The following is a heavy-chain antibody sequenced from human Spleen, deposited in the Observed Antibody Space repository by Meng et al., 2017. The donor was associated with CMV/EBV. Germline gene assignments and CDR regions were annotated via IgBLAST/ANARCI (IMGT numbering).Heavy chain of an antibody. CDR1: GYTLSIFY. V-gene: IGHV1-46*01. D-gene: IGHD1-26*01. CDR3: ARDHTRGATGYFDY. Sequence: ASVKVSCKASGYTLSIFYLHWVRQAPGQGLEWVGMINPSAGSTGYAQKFQDRVTVTRDTSTSTVYMELSSLTSEDTAVYYCARDHTRGATGYFDYWGPGTLVTVSS. J-gene: IGHJ4*02. CDR2: INPSAGST.